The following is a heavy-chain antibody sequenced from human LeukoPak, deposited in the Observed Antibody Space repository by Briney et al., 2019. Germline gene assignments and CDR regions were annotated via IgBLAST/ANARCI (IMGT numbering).Heavy chain of an antibody. CDR3: ARGLRAPYCGYVQH. CDR2: IYYSGST. CDR1: GGSISSGGYY. D-gene: IGHD1-26*01. J-gene: IGHJ1*01. V-gene: IGHV4-31*03. Sequence: PSQTLSLTCTVSGGSISSGGYYWSWIRQHPGKGLEWIGYIYYSGSTYYNPSLKSRVTISVDTSKNQFSLKLSSVTAADTAVYDCARGLRAPYCGYVQHGGQGLLVNGYS.